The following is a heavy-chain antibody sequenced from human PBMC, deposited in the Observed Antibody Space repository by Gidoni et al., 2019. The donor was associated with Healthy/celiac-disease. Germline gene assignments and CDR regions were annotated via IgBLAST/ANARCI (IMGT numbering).Heavy chain of an antibody. CDR3: ARRGMQQLGY. CDR2: INHSGST. D-gene: IGHD6-13*01. CDR1: GGSFSGYY. Sequence: QVHLQQWGAGLLKPSEPLSLTCAVYGGSFSGYYWSWIRQPPGKGLEWIGEINHSGSTNYNPSLKSRVTISVDTSKTQFSLKLSSVTAADTAVYYCARRGMQQLGYWGQGTLVTVSS. V-gene: IGHV4-34*01. J-gene: IGHJ4*02.